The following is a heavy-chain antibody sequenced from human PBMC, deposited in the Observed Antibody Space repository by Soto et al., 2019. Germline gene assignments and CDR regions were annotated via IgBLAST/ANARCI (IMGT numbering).Heavy chain of an antibody. CDR1: GYTFTSCG. CDR3: ARSIVVVTALDY. V-gene: IGHV1-3*01. D-gene: IGHD2-21*02. Sequence: ASVKFSCKASGYTFTSCGISWVRQAPGQRLECMVWINAGNGNAKYXXKFQGRGXXTRDGSASTAXMELSXVRSEETAVYYCARSIVVVTALDYWGQGTLVTVSS. J-gene: IGHJ4*02. CDR2: INAGNGNA.